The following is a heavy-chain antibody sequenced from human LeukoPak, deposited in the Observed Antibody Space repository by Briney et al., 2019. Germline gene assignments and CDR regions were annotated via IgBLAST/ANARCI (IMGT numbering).Heavy chain of an antibody. D-gene: IGHD3-10*01. J-gene: IGHJ4*02. Sequence: GGSLRLSCAASGFTLSSHWMNWVRQAPGKGLEWVSSISSSSSNIYYADSVKGRFTISRDNAKNSLYLQMNSLRAEDTAVYYCARDLYGSGRYQRDYWGQGTLVTVSS. CDR3: ARDLYGSGRYQRDY. CDR2: ISSSSSNI. CDR1: GFTLSSHW. V-gene: IGHV3-21*01.